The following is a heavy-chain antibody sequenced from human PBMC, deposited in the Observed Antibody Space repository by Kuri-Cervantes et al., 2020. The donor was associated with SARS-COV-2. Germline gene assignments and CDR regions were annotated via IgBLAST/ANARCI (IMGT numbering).Heavy chain of an antibody. J-gene: IGHJ4*02. Sequence: GGSLRLSCAASGFTFSSYAMHWVRQAPGKGLEWVAVISYDGSNKYYADSVKGRFTISRDNSKNTLYLQMNSLRAEDTAMYYCAKASNWGSYRSFFDYWGQGALVTVSS. CDR3: AKASNWGSYRSFFDY. V-gene: IGHV3-30*07. CDR2: ISYDGSNK. CDR1: GFTFSSYA. D-gene: IGHD3-16*02.